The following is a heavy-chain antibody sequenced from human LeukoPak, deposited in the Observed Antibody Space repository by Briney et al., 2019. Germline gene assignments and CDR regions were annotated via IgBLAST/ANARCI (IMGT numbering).Heavy chain of an antibody. CDR2: MNPNSGNT. Sequence: ASVKVSCKASGYTFTSYDINWVRQATGQGLEWMGWMNPNSGNTGYAQKFQGWVTMTRDTSISTAYMELSRLRSDDTAVYYCARGPQYSYGYFFDYWGQGTLVTVSS. V-gene: IGHV1-8*01. CDR3: ARGPQYSYGYFFDY. CDR1: GYTFTSYD. J-gene: IGHJ4*02. D-gene: IGHD5-18*01.